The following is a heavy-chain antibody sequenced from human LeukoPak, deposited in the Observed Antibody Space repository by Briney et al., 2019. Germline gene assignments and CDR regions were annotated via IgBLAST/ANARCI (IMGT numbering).Heavy chain of an antibody. V-gene: IGHV3-23*01. J-gene: IGHJ5*02. CDR1: GFSFRTYA. CDR3: AREYDSSWPS. Sequence: GGSLRLSCAASGFSFRTYAMSWVRQAPGKGLEWVSAISDNSGRTYYADSVKGRFTVSRDNSKNTLFVQMNSLRAEDTAVYYCAREYDSSWPSWGQGTLVTVSS. D-gene: IGHD3-22*01. CDR2: ISDNSGRT.